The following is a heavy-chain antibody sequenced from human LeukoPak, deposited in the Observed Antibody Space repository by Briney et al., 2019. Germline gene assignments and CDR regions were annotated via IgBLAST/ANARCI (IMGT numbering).Heavy chain of an antibody. CDR3: ARSYSVGFFDI. V-gene: IGHV1-2*02. CDR1: GYSFSGYY. J-gene: IGHJ3*02. D-gene: IGHD5/OR15-5a*01. CDR2: INPYNGGT. Sequence: ASVKVSCKASGYSFSGYYMYWVRQAPGQGLEWMGWINPYNGGTNYAQNFQGRVTMTRDTSMSTLYMELSRLRSDDTAIYYCARSYSVGFFDIWGQGTMVTVSS.